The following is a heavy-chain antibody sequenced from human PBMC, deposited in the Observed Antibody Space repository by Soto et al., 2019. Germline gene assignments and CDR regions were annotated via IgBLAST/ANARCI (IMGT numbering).Heavy chain of an antibody. V-gene: IGHV3-23*01. CDR1: GFTFSSYA. J-gene: IGHJ5*02. D-gene: IGHD4-17*01. Sequence: PGGSLRLSCAASGFTFSSYAMSWVRQAPGKGLEWVSATSGSGGSTYYADSVKGRFTISRDNSKNTLYLQMNSLRAEDTAVYYCAKDDYGDAGPGWFDPWGQGTLVTVSS. CDR2: TSGSGGST. CDR3: AKDDYGDAGPGWFDP.